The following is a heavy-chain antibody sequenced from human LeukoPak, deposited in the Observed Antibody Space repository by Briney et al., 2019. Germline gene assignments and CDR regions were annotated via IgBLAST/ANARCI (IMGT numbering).Heavy chain of an antibody. CDR2: ISGDGGRS. V-gene: IGHV3-43*02. CDR1: GFTFDDYA. D-gene: IGHD1-26*01. Sequence: GGSQRLSCEASGFTFDDYAMHWVRQAPGKGLEWVALISGDGGRSYYADSMKGRVTISRANSRNSLFLQMNRLRAEYTAFYYCANLVDSGVGSRKEGFDYWGRGTLVTVSS. CDR3: ANLVDSGVGSRKEGFDY. J-gene: IGHJ4*02.